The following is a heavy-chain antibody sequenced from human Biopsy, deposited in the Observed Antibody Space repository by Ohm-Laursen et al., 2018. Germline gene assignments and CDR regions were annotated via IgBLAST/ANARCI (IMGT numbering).Heavy chain of an antibody. CDR1: GYTFINYA. CDR3: ARGPHSGSHSCFDY. D-gene: IGHD1-26*01. CDR2: IIPMFGTA. Sequence: SSVKASCTASGYTFINYAISWVRQAPGQGLEWMGGIIPMFGTANYAQMFQGRVTISADESTSTSYMELSSLTTEDTAIYYCARGPHSGSHSCFDYWGRGTLVTVSS. J-gene: IGHJ4*02. V-gene: IGHV1-69*01.